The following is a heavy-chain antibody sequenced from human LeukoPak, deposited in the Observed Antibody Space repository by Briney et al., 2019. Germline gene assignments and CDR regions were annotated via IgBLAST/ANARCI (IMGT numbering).Heavy chain of an antibody. V-gene: IGHV1-46*01. CDR1: GYTFTSYY. J-gene: IGHJ3*02. CDR2: INPSADGT. Sequence: GASVKVSCKASGYTFTSYYIHWVRQAPGQGLEWMGIINPSADGTNYAQKFQGRVTMTTDTSTSTAYMELRSLRSDDTAVYYCARVSTILDAFDIWGQGTMVTVSS. CDR3: ARVSTILDAFDI. D-gene: IGHD3-9*01.